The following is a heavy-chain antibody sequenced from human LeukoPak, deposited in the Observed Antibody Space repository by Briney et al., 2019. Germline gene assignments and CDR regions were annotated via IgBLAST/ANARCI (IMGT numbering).Heavy chain of an antibody. CDR3: AKSNGAIAAAGILDY. CDR2: ISSSGSTI. CDR1: GFTFSSYE. Sequence: GGSLRLACAASGFTFSSYEMNWVRQAPGKGLEWVSYISSSGSTIYYADSVKGRFTISRDNSKNTLYLQMNSLRAEDTAVYYCAKSNGAIAAAGILDYWGQGTLVTVSS. D-gene: IGHD6-13*01. V-gene: IGHV3-48*03. J-gene: IGHJ4*02.